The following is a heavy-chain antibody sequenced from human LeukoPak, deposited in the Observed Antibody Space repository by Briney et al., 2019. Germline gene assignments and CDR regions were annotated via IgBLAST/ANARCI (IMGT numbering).Heavy chain of an antibody. V-gene: IGHV3-21*01. CDR1: GFTFSSYS. J-gene: IGHJ5*02. CDR2: ISSSRSYI. Sequence: GGYLRLSCAASGFTFSSYSMNWVRQAPGKGLEWVLFISSSRSYIYYADSVKGRFTISRDKAKNSLYLQMNSLSSEATAVYYCARELVVTASNWFDPWGQGTLVTVS. CDR3: ARELVVTASNWFDP. D-gene: IGHD2-21*02.